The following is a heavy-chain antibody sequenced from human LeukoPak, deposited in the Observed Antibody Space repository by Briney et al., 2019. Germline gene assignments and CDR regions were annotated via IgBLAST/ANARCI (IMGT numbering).Heavy chain of an antibody. CDR1: GFTYSSYG. CDR2: ISYDGSNK. D-gene: IGHD5-18*01. V-gene: IGHV3-30*18. Sequence: PGGSLRLSCAACGFTYSSYGMHWVRQAPGKGLEWVAVISYDGSNKYYADSVKGRFTISRDNSEHTLYLEMNSLRGEDTALYYCAKNPGYTYGYSFDYWGQGTLVTVSS. CDR3: AKNPGYTYGYSFDY. J-gene: IGHJ4*02.